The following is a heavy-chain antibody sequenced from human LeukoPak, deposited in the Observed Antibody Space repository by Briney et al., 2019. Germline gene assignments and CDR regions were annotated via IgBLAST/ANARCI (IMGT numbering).Heavy chain of an antibody. CDR1: GFTFTSYG. CDR2: ISAYNGNT. V-gene: IGHV1-18*01. CDR3: ASSITMVRGVIPPPDY. Sequence: GGTLRLSCAASGFTFTSYGISWVRQAPGQGLEWMGWISAYNGNTNYAQKLQGRVTMTTDTSTSTAYMELRSLRSDDTAVYYCASSITMVRGVIPPPDYWGQGTLVTVSS. D-gene: IGHD3-10*01. J-gene: IGHJ4*02.